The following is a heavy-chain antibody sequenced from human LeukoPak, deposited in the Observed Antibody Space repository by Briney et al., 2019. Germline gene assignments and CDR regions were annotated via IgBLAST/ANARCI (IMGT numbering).Heavy chain of an antibody. V-gene: IGHV4-59*01. J-gene: IGHJ4*02. D-gene: IGHD3-10*01. CDR1: GGSISSNY. CDR2: IYYSGST. Sequence: KPSETLSLTCTVSGGSISSNYGNWIRQPPGKGPEWIGYIYYSGSTNYNPSLKSRVTISVDTSKNQFSLKLSSVTAADTAVYYCARAYGSGSYYNGEFKGFDYWGQGTLVTVSS. CDR3: ARAYGSGSYYNGEFKGFDY.